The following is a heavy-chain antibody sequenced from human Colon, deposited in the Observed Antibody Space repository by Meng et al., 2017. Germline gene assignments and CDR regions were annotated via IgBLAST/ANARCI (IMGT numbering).Heavy chain of an antibody. CDR2: ISAYNSNT. CDR1: GYTFTSYT. D-gene: IGHD6-13*01. Sequence: ASVKVSCKASGYTFTSYTISWVRQAPGQGLEWMGWISAYNSNTNYAQKLQGRVTMTTDTSTSTAYMDLRSLRSDDTAVYYCARGRQLASPTGYDAFDIWGQGTMVTVSS. V-gene: IGHV1-18*01. J-gene: IGHJ3*02. CDR3: ARGRQLASPTGYDAFDI.